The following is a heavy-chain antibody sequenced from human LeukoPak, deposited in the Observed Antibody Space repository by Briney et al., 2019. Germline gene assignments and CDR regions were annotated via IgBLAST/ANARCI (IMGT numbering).Heavy chain of an antibody. V-gene: IGHV1-69*13. CDR3: ARGRGIAAAGTPYYFDY. Sequence: ASVKVSCKASGGTFSSYAISWVRQAPGQGLEWMGGIIPIFGTANYAQKFQGRVTITADESTSTAYMELSSLRSEDTAVYYCARGRGIAAAGTPYYFDYWGQGTLVIVSS. CDR1: GGTFSSYA. D-gene: IGHD6-13*01. J-gene: IGHJ4*02. CDR2: IIPIFGTA.